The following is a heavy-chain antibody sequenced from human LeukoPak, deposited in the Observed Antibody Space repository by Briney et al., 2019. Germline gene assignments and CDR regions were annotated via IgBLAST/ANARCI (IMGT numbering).Heavy chain of an antibody. CDR3: ARQIASARTAGFDF. Sequence: TPSETLSLTCTVSGGSISSYYWSWIRQPAGKGLEWIGRIYTTGSTNYNPSLKSRVTMSVDTSKNQFSLGLRSVTAADTAVYYCARQIASARTAGFDFWGQGALVTVS. D-gene: IGHD6-13*01. V-gene: IGHV4-4*07. J-gene: IGHJ4*02. CDR2: IYTTGST. CDR1: GGSISSYY.